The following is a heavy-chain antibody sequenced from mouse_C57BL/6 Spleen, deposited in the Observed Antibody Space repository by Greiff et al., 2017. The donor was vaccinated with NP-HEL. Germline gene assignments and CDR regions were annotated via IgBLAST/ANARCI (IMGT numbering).Heavy chain of an antibody. CDR1: GFTFSSYG. V-gene: IGHV5-6*01. D-gene: IGHD2-10*01. CDR2: ISSGGSYT. J-gene: IGHJ1*03. CDR3: ARQQPTMVTTTRYFDV. Sequence: EVKLMESGGDLVKPGGSLKLSCAASGFTFSSYGMSWVRQTPDKRLEWVATISSGGSYTYYPDSVKGRFTISRDNAKNTLYLQMSSLKSEDTAMYYCARQQPTMVTTTRYFDVWGTGTTVTVSS.